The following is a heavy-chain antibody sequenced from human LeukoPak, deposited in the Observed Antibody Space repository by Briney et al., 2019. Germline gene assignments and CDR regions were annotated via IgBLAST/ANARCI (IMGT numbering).Heavy chain of an antibody. CDR1: GYTFTSYG. V-gene: IGHV1-18*01. D-gene: IGHD6-19*01. CDR2: ISAYNGNT. CDR3: ARASAYSSGWYGDY. J-gene: IGHJ4*02. Sequence: ASVKVSCRASGYTFTSYGISWVRQAPGQGLEWMGWISAYNGNTNYAQKLQGRVTMTTDTSTSTAYMELRSLRSGDTAVYYCARASAYSSGWYGDYWGQGTLVTVSS.